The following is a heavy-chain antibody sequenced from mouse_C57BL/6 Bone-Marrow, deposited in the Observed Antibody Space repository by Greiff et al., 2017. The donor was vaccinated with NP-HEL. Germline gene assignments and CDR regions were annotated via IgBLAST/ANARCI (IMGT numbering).Heavy chain of an antibody. J-gene: IGHJ4*01. CDR3: SEDPAVDDCARGGNAMDY. D-gene: IGHD3-1*01. CDR2: GQGLEWIG. V-gene: IGHV1-87*01. Sequence: WMHLVQQRPGQGLEWIGAIYPGYGDTSYNQKFKGKATLTADKSSSTAYMQLGSLKSEDPAVDDCARGGNAMDYWGQGTSVTVSS.